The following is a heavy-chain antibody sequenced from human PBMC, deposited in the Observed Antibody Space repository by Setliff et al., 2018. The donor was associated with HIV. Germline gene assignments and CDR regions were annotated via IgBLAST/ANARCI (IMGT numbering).Heavy chain of an antibody. CDR1: GYTFSDYF. J-gene: IGHJ4*02. V-gene: IGHV1-2*02. Sequence: ASVKVSCKASGYTFSDYFMHWVRQAPGQGLEWMGWISPNNGDTTIPQRFQGRVTMTSDTSASSAYMDLSSLRSEDSAVYYCVRGDDILTGYFRPYFFDYWGQGTLVTVSS. CDR3: VRGDDILTGYFRPYFFDY. CDR2: ISPNNGDT. D-gene: IGHD3-9*01.